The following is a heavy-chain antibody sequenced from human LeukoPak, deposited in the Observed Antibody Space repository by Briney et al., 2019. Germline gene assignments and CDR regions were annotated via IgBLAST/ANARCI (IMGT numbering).Heavy chain of an antibody. D-gene: IGHD6-13*01. CDR2: ISSSGTTP. CDR3: ARDRAAAAVTGDYYYYYMDV. V-gene: IGHV3-48*03. CDR1: GFNLRSYE. J-gene: IGHJ6*03. Sequence: PGGSLRLSCAASGFNLRSYEMNWVRQAPGKGLEWVSFISSSGTTPYYADSVKGRFTISRDSAKNSLYLQMNSLRAEDAAVYYCARDRAAAAVTGDYYYYYMDVWGKGTTVTVSS.